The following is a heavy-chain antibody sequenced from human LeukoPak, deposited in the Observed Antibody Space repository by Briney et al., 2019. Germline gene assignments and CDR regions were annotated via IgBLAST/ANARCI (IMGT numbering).Heavy chain of an antibody. CDR3: ARDHSLGPHFDY. J-gene: IGHJ4*02. CDR1: GFTFSSYS. D-gene: IGHD3-16*01. Sequence: PGGSLRLSCAASGFTFSSYSMNWVRQAPGKGLEWVSSISSSSSYIYYADSVKGRFTISRDNAKNSLYLQMNSLRAEDTAVYYCARDHSLGPHFDYWGQGTLVTVSS. V-gene: IGHV3-21*01. CDR2: ISSSSSYI.